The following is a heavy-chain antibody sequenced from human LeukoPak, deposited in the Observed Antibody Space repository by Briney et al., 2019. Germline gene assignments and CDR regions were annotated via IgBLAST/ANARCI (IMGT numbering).Heavy chain of an antibody. CDR1: GFTFSSYA. V-gene: IGHV3-23*01. CDR2: ISGSGGST. J-gene: IGHJ4*02. CDR3: AKEGFPEVLLWFGGKLERRLDYFDY. Sequence: GGSLRLSCAASGFTFSSYAMSWVRQAPGKGLEWVSAISGSGGSTYYADSVKGRFTISRDNSKNTLYLQMNSLRAEDTAVYYCAKEGFPEVLLWFGGKLERRLDYFDYWGQGTLVTVSS. D-gene: IGHD3-10*01.